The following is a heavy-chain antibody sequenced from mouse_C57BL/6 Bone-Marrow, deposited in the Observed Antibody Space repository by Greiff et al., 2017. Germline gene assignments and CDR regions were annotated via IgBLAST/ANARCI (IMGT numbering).Heavy chain of an antibody. D-gene: IGHD2-4*01. CDR2: INPNNGGT. J-gene: IGHJ2*01. Sequence: EVQLQQSGPELVKPGASVKIPCKASGYTFTDYNMDWVKQSHGKSLEWIGDINPNNGGTNYNQKFKGKATLTVDKSSSTAYMELRSLTSEDTAVYCCARNYYDYGYYFDDWGHGTTLTVSS. CDR3: ARNYYDYGYYFDD. V-gene: IGHV1-18*01. CDR1: GYTFTDYN.